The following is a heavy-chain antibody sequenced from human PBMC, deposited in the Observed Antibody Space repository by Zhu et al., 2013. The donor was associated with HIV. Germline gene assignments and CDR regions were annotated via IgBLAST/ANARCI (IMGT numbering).Heavy chain of an antibody. CDR3: ARDLGARDISAAGWGMDV. V-gene: IGHV1-3*01. J-gene: IGHJ6*02. D-gene: IGHD6-13*01. Sequence: QVHLVQSGVEVKKPGDSVRVSCKAAGYRLTTYATHWVRQAPGQRLEWMGWINAGSGNTKFSQKFQGRLSIARDTSTSIVYMELSSLVSEDTAVYYCARDLGARDISAAGWGMDVWGQGTTVTVSS. CDR1: GYRLTTYA. CDR2: INAGSGNT.